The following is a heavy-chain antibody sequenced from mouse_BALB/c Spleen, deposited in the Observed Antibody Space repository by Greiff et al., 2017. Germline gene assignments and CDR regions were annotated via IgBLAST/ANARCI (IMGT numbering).Heavy chain of an antibody. CDR2: ISYDGSN. CDR1: GYSITSGYY. V-gene: IGHV3-6*02. CDR3: AIYGSSHNYYAMDY. D-gene: IGHD1-1*01. Sequence: VQLKESGPGLVKPSQSLSLTCSVTGYSITSGYYWNWIRQFPGNKLEWMGYISYDGSNNYNPSLKNRISITRDTSKNQFFLKLNSVTTEDTATYYCAIYGSSHNYYAMDYWGQGTSVTVSS. J-gene: IGHJ4*01.